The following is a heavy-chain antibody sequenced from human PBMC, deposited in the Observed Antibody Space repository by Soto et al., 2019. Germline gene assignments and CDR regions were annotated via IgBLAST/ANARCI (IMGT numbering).Heavy chain of an antibody. CDR1: GFTFSSYG. V-gene: IGHV3-30*18. J-gene: IGHJ6*02. Sequence: QVQLVESGGGVVQPGRSLRLSCAASGFTFSSYGMHWVRQAPGKGLEWVAVISYDGSNKYYADSVKGRFTISRDNSKNTLYLQMNSLRAEDTAVYYCAKDRPSYYRNRYYYYGMDVWGQGTTVTVSS. CDR2: ISYDGSNK. D-gene: IGHD3-10*01. CDR3: AKDRPSYYRNRYYYYGMDV.